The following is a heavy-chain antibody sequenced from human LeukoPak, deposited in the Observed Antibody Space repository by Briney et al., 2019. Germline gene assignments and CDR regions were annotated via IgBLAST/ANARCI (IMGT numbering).Heavy chain of an antibody. CDR1: GFTFSNAW. D-gene: IGHD3-16*01. Sequence: GGSLRLSCAASGFTFSNAWMSWVRQAPGKGLEWVGRIKSKTDGGTTDYAAPVKGRFTISRDDSKNTLYLQMNSLKTEDTAVYYCTTLGSLHGYVSDYWGQGTLVTVSS. V-gene: IGHV3-15*01. J-gene: IGHJ4*02. CDR3: TTLGSLHGYVSDY. CDR2: IKSKTDGGTT.